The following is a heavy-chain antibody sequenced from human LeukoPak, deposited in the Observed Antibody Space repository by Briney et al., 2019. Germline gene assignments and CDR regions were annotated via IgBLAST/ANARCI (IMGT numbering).Heavy chain of an antibody. CDR2: ITGDGKTK. Sequence: GGSLRLSCAASGFSISTYGMNWVRQAPGKGLEWISYITGDGKTKYYAPSVKGRFTISRDNAKNSVYLQMSSLRAEDTAVYYCARDLSIDYWGQGTLVTVSS. V-gene: IGHV3-48*03. CDR1: GFSISTYG. J-gene: IGHJ4*02. CDR3: ARDLSIDY.